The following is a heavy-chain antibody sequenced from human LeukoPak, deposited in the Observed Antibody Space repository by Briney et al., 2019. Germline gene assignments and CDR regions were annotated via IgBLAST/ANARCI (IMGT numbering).Heavy chain of an antibody. Sequence: SETLSLTCTVSGGSVSSTTYYWSCIRQPPGKGLEWIASINYSGSTYYNPPLKSRVTITVDTSENQFSLKLSSVTAADTAVYCCARYVVYGSGKYYFDYWGQGTLVTVSS. J-gene: IGHJ4*02. CDR3: ARYVVYGSGKYYFDY. V-gene: IGHV4-39*01. D-gene: IGHD3-10*01. CDR2: INYSGST. CDR1: GGSVSSTTYY.